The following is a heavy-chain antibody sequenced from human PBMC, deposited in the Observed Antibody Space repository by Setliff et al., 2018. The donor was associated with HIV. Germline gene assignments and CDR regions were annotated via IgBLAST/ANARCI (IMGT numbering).Heavy chain of an antibody. J-gene: IGHJ4*02. CDR3: AREEISYYVDY. Sequence: PGGSLRLSCAASGFTCRNYRMHWVRQPPGKGLVWVSRINSDASGMTFAEFVKGRFTISRDNAESSLYLQMNSLRAEDTAVYYCAREEISYYVDYWGQGTLVT. CDR1: GFTCRNYR. CDR2: INSDASGM. V-gene: IGHV3-74*03.